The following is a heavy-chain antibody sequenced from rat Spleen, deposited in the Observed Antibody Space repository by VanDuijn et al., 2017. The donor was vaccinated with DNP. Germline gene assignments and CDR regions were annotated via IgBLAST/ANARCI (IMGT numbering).Heavy chain of an antibody. CDR2: ISTGGGDT. D-gene: IGHD1-10*01. J-gene: IGHJ3*01. V-gene: IGHV5S11*01. CDR3: ARHGLITARDWFAY. Sequence: EVQLVESGGGLVQPGRSMKLSCAASGFTFSNYYMAWVRQAPTKGLEWVASISTGGGDTYYRDSVKGRFTISRDNVKRLLYLQMDSLRSEETSTYYCARHGLITARDWFAYWGQGTLVTVSS. CDR1: GFTFSNYY.